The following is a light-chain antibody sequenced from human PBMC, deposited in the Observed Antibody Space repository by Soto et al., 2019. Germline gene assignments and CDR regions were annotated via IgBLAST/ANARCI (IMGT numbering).Light chain of an antibody. CDR3: QTYDSAPIT. CDR1: QCISSY. Sequence: IRLTQSPSFLSASVGDRVTISCRASQCISSYLAWYRHKPGKAPNLLISAASTLQRGVPSRFSGSGSGTDFTLTINRLQPADIATYHCQTYDSAPITFGQGTRLEIK. J-gene: IGKJ5*01. CDR2: AAS. V-gene: IGKV1-27*01.